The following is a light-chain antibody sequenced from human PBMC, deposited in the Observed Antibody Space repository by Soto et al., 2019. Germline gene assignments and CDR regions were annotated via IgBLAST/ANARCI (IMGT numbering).Light chain of an antibody. V-gene: IGKV3-20*01. J-gene: IGKJ5*01. Sequence: EIVLAQSPGTLSLSPGERATLSCRASQSVNSNYLAWYQQKPGQAPRLLFSGASSRATGIPDRFSGSGSGTDFTLTITRLEPEDSAVYFCQQYTGPPTTFGQGTRLEIK. CDR1: QSVNSNY. CDR2: GAS. CDR3: QQYTGPPTT.